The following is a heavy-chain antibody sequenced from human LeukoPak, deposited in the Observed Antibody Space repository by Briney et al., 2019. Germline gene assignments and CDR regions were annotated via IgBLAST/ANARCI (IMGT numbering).Heavy chain of an antibody. D-gene: IGHD3-22*01. J-gene: IGHJ2*01. V-gene: IGHV4-59*01. CDR2: IYYSGNT. Sequence: SEPLSLTCTVSGGSINSYYWSWIRQPSGKGLEWIGYIYYSGNTNYNPSLKSRVSISIDTSKNQLSLQLSSVTAADTAVYYCARDRDSSGLRDFDLWGRGTLVTVSA. CDR3: ARDRDSSGLRDFDL. CDR1: GGSINSYY.